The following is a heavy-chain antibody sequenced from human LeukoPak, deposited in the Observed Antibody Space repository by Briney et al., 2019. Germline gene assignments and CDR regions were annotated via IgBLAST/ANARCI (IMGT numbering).Heavy chain of an antibody. CDR3: ARRGSSPTLDYCYMDV. J-gene: IGHJ6*03. CDR2: IYPGDSDT. D-gene: IGHD1-26*01. Sequence: GESLKISCKASGYSFTTYWIAWVRQMPGKGLEWMGIIYPGDSDTRYSPSFQGQVTISADKSISTAYLQWSSLKASDSAMYYCARRGSSPTLDYCYMDVWGKGTTVTVSS. CDR1: GYSFTTYW. V-gene: IGHV5-51*01.